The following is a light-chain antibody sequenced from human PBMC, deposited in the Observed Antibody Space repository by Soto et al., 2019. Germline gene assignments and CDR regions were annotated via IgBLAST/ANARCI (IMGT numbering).Light chain of an antibody. CDR2: DAP. J-gene: IGKJ5*01. V-gene: IGKV3D-20*02. CDR3: QQRSNWPPLIT. CDR1: HSFSSSY. Sequence: EIVMTQSPGTLSLSPGERSTPSCSAIHSFSSSYSAWYKQKPGKAPRVLIYDAPNRATGIPARLSGSGSGTDFTLTISSLEPEDFAVYSCQQRSNWPPLITFGQGTRLEI.